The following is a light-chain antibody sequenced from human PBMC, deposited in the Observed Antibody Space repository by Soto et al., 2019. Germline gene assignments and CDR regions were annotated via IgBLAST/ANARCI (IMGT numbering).Light chain of an antibody. CDR3: QQYYTTPWA. CDR2: WAS. V-gene: IGKV4-1*01. CDR1: QSVLYSANNENY. J-gene: IGKJ1*01. Sequence: ERASINSKSSQSVLYSANNENYLAWYQQKPGHPPKLLIYWASTRESGVPDRFSGSGSRTDFTPTICSLQAEDVALYCCQQYYTTPWAFGHGTKVDIK.